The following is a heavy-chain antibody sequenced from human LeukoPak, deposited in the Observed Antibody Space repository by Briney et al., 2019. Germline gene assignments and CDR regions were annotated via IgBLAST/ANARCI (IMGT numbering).Heavy chain of an antibody. D-gene: IGHD3-3*01. CDR3: ARDGVYDFWSAERKSFVLSPVDY. J-gene: IGHJ4*02. CDR2: ISSSSSTI. V-gene: IGHV3-48*01. Sequence: PGGSLRLSCAASGFTFSSYSMNWVRQAPGKGLEWVSYISSSSSTIYYADSVKGRFTISRDNAKNSLYLQMNSLRAEDTAVYYCARDGVYDFWSAERKSFVLSPVDYWGQGTLVTVSS. CDR1: GFTFSSYS.